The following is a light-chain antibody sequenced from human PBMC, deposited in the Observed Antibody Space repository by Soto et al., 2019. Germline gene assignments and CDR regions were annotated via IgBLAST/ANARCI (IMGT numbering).Light chain of an antibody. J-gene: IGKJ4*01. Sequence: DIQMTQSPSTLSASVGDRVTITCRASQSVSRWLAWYQQKPGKAPNLLIYKASNLQSGVPSRFSGSGSGTEFPLTNSSLQPDVFATYYCQQYNGDSTFGGGTKVEIK. CDR2: KAS. CDR3: QQYNGDST. CDR1: QSVSRW. V-gene: IGKV1-5*03.